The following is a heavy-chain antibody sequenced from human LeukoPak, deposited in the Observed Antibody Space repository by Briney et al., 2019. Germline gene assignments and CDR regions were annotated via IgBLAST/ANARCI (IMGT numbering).Heavy chain of an antibody. Sequence: GGSLRLSCAASGFTFSSYAMSWVRQAPGKGLEWVAVISYDGSDKYYADSVKGRFIISRDNSKNTLYLQMSSLRAEDTAVYYCAKERYYYDSSGSLNIDCWGQGTLVTVSS. V-gene: IGHV3-30*18. D-gene: IGHD3-22*01. CDR3: AKERYYYDSSGSLNIDC. CDR2: ISYDGSDK. J-gene: IGHJ4*02. CDR1: GFTFSSYA.